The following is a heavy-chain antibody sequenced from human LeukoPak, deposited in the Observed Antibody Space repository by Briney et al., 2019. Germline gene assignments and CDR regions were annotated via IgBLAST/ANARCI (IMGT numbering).Heavy chain of an antibody. V-gene: IGHV3-30*04. J-gene: IGHJ4*02. CDR2: ISYDGSNK. D-gene: IGHD3-10*01. CDR3: AKGSPPLWFGELSRGYFGY. Sequence: PGGSLRLSCAASGFTFSSYAMHWVRQAPGKGLEWVAFISYDGSNKYYADSVKGRFTISRDNSKNTLYLQMNSLRAEDTAVYYCAKGSPPLWFGELSRGYFGYWGQGTLVTVSS. CDR1: GFTFSSYA.